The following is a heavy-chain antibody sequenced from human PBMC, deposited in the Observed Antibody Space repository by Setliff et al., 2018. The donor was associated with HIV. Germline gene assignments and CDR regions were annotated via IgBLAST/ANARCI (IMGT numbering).Heavy chain of an antibody. CDR2: IYYSGSI. J-gene: IGHJ4*02. CDR1: GYSISSNDW. Sequence: TLSLTCVVSGYSISSNDWWGWIRQSPGKGLEWIGYIYYSGSIYYNPSLKSRVTISVDTSKNQFSLKLSSVTAADTAVYYCAGTFQLVQNYWGQGTLVTVSS. V-gene: IGHV4-28*02. D-gene: IGHD6-13*01. CDR3: AGTFQLVQNY.